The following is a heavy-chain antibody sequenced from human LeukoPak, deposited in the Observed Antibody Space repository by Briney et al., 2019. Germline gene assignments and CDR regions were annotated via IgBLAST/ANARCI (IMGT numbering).Heavy chain of an antibody. J-gene: IGHJ3*02. CDR1: GGSISSSSYY. CDR2: IYYSGST. Sequence: PSETLSLTCTVSGGSISSSSYYWGWIRQPPGKGLEWIGSIYYSGSTYYNPSLKSRVTISVDTSKNQFSLKLSSVTAADTAVYYCARDHSSGWYFAFDIWGQGTMVTVSS. V-gene: IGHV4-39*07. CDR3: ARDHSSGWYFAFDI. D-gene: IGHD6-19*01.